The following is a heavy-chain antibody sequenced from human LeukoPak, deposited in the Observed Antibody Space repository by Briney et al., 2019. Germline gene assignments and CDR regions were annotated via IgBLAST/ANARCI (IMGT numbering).Heavy chain of an antibody. V-gene: IGHV3-15*05. D-gene: IGHD2-2*01. J-gene: IGHJ6*02. CDR1: GFTFSNAW. CDR2: IYRNADGGTT. Sequence: PGGSLRLSCAASGFTFSNAWMTWVHQAPGKGLEWVGRIYRNADGGTTDYAAPVKGRFTISRDDSKNTLYLQMNSLKTEDTAVYYCTTDSYCSTTTCYASSNYYYGLDAWGQGTSVTVSS. CDR3: TTDSYCSTTTCYASSNYYYGLDA.